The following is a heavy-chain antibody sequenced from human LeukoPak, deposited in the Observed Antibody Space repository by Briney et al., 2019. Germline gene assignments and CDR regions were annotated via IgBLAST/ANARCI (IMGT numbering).Heavy chain of an antibody. J-gene: IGHJ4*02. Sequence: GGSLRLSCAASGFTFSSYAMHWVRQAPGKGLEWVAAISYDGSNKYSADSVKGRFTISRDNSKNTLYLQMNSLRAEDTAVYYCARGRYSYPFDYWGQGTLVTVSS. D-gene: IGHD5-18*01. V-gene: IGHV3-30*04. CDR2: ISYDGSNK. CDR3: ARGRYSYPFDY. CDR1: GFTFSSYA.